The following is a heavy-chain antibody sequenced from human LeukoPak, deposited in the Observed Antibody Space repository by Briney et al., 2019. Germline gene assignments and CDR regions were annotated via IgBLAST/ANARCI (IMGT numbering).Heavy chain of an antibody. CDR2: MNPNSGNT. V-gene: IGHV1-8*03. D-gene: IGHD3-3*01. Sequence: GASVKVSCKASGYTFTSYDINWVRQATGQGLEWMGWMNPNSGNTGYALKFQGRVTITRNTSISTAYMELSSLRSEDTAVYYCARAFRSGYYRGNWFDPWGQGTLVTVSS. CDR3: ARAFRSGYYRGNWFDP. CDR1: GYTFTSYD. J-gene: IGHJ5*02.